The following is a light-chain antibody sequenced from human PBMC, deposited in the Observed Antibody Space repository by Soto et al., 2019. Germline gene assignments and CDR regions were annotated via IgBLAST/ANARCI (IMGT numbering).Light chain of an antibody. Sequence: EIVLTQSPGTLSLSPGERATLSCRASQSVSSNYLAWYQHKPGQAPRLLISGASSRATGIPDRFSGSGSGPDFTLTINRLEPEDFAVYYCQRYGSSPFTFGPGTKVDIK. J-gene: IGKJ3*01. V-gene: IGKV3-20*01. CDR2: GAS. CDR3: QRYGSSPFT. CDR1: QSVSSNY.